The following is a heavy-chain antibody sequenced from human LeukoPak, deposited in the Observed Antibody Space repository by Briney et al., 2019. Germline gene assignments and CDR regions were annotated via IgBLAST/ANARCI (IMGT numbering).Heavy chain of an antibody. J-gene: IGHJ4*02. CDR2: MFNNKIS. CDR3: ARDQNFGDYAIDY. Sequence: SETLSLTCNVSGSSLTDYFWSWIRQPPGKGLEWIGYMFNNKISNYNPSLKSRVTISIDTSKNQFSLELSAVTAADTAVYYCARDQNFGDYAIDYRGQGTLVTVSS. D-gene: IGHD4-17*01. CDR1: GSSLTDYF. V-gene: IGHV4-59*01.